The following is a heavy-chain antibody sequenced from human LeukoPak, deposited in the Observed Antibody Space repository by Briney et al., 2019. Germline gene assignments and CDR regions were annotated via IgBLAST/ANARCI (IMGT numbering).Heavy chain of an antibody. J-gene: IGHJ5*02. CDR3: VRHGGTSSLISYSWFDP. V-gene: IGHV4-39*01. Sequence: PSETLSLTCTVSGDSFSRTSYYWGWIRQAPGKGLDWIGSISYNGVTYLNPSIESRVTISADTSRTQVYLKLTSVTAADTGFYYCVRHGGTSSLISYSWFDPWGQGKLVTVSS. CDR1: GDSFSRTSYY. CDR2: ISYNGVT. D-gene: IGHD6-19*01.